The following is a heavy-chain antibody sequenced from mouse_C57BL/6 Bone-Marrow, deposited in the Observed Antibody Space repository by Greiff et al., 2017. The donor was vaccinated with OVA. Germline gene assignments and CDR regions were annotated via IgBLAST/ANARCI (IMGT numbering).Heavy chain of an antibody. D-gene: IGHD2-3*01. CDR1: GYTFTSYW. Sequence: QVQLKQPGAELVMPGASVKLSCKASGYTFTSYWMHWVKQRPGQGLEWIGEIDPSDSYTNYNQKFKGKSTLTVDKSSSTAYMQLSSLTSEDSAVYYCARDGYYVYCAMDYWGQGTSVTVSS. CDR2: IDPSDSYT. V-gene: IGHV1-69*01. CDR3: ARDGYYVYCAMDY. J-gene: IGHJ4*01.